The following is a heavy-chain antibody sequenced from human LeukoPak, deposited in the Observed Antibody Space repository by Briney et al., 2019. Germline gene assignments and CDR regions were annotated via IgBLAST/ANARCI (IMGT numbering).Heavy chain of an antibody. Sequence: GGSLRLSCAASGFTVSSNYMSWVRQAPGKGLEWVSVIYSGGSTYYADSVKGRFTISRDNSKNKLYLQMNSLRAEDTAVYYCARDLYYYDSSGYSYYYGMDVWGQGTTVTVSS. V-gene: IGHV3-66*01. CDR1: GFTVSSNY. CDR3: ARDLYYYDSSGYSYYYGMDV. CDR2: IYSGGST. D-gene: IGHD3-22*01. J-gene: IGHJ6*02.